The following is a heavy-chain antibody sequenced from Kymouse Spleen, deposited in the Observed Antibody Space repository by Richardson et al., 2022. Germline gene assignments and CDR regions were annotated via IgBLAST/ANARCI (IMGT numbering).Heavy chain of an antibody. CDR3: TLLVGATLFDY. Sequence: EVQLVESGGGLVKPGGSLRLSCAASGFTFSNAWMSWVRQAPGKGLEWVGRIKSKTDGGTTDYAAPVKGRFTISRDDSKNTLYLQMNSLKTEDTAVYYCTLLVGATLFDYWGQGTLVTVSS. V-gene: IGHV3-15*01. CDR2: IKSKTDGGTT. CDR1: GFTFSNAW. J-gene: IGHJ4*02. D-gene: IGHD1-26*01.